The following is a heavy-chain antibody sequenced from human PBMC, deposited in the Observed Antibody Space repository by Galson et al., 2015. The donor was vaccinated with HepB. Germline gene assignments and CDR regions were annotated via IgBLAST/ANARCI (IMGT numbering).Heavy chain of an antibody. CDR3: ARDSGYDILTGSSPR. V-gene: IGHV3-21*01. D-gene: IGHD3-9*01. CDR2: ISSSSSYI. CDR1: GFTFSSYS. J-gene: IGHJ4*02. Sequence: SLRLSCAASGFTFSSYSMNWVRQAPGKGLEWVSSISSSSSYIYYADSVKGRFTISRDNAKNSLYLQMNSLRAEDTAVYYCARDSGYDILTGSSPRWGQGTLVTVSS.